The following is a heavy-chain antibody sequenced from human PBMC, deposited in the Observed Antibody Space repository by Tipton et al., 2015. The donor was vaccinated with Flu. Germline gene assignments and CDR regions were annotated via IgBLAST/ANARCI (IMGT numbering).Heavy chain of an antibody. J-gene: IGHJ4*02. Sequence: LSLTCTVSGDSMRRDYFWGWIRQAPGKGLEWVSHISPSGHTIYYADPVRGRFTISRDNAKNSLYLQMNNLRAADTAVYYCARGFIRLCDFWGQGTLVTVSS. CDR2: ISPSGHTI. CDR3: ARGFIRLCDF. D-gene: IGHD3-16*01. CDR1: GDSMRRDYF. V-gene: IGHV3-11*04.